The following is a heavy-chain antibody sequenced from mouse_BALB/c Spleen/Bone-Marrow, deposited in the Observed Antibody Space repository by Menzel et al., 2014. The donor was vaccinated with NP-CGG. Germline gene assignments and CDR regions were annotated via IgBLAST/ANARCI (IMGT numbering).Heavy chain of an antibody. CDR3: ASYYYGRAWFAY. CDR2: IDPANGNT. J-gene: IGHJ3*01. CDR1: GFNIKDTY. Sequence: EVQLQQSGAELVKPGASVKLSCTASGFNIKDTYMHWVKQRPEQGLEWIGRIDPANGNTKYDTKFQGKATITADTSSNTAYLQLSSPTSEDTAVYYCASYYYGRAWFAYWGQGTLVTVSA. V-gene: IGHV14-3*02. D-gene: IGHD1-1*01.